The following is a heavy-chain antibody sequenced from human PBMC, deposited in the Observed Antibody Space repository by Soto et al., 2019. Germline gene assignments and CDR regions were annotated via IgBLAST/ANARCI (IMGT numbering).Heavy chain of an antibody. J-gene: IGHJ4*02. V-gene: IGHV4-39*01. CDR2: IYYSGST. CDR1: VGSISISSYY. D-gene: IGHD3-22*01. CDR3: ARHARYYDSSGSAFDY. Sequence: SETLSITCTFSVGSISISSYYWGWIRQPPGKGLEWIGSIYYSGSTYYNPSLKSRVTISVDTSKNQFSLKLSSVTAADTAVYYCARHARYYDSSGSAFDYWGQGTMVTVSS.